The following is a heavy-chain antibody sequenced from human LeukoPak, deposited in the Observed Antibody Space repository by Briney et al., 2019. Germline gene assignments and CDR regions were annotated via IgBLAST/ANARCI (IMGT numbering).Heavy chain of an antibody. V-gene: IGHV3-74*01. CDR2: MDSDGSDT. D-gene: IGHD3-10*01. Sequence: GGSLRLSCAASGFTFSSYSMNWVRQAPGKGLVWVSRMDSDGSDTSYADSVKGRFTISRDNAKNTLYLQMNSLRAEDTAVYYCARYYGPGTFALDYWGQGALVTVSS. J-gene: IGHJ4*02. CDR1: GFTFSSYS. CDR3: ARYYGPGTFALDY.